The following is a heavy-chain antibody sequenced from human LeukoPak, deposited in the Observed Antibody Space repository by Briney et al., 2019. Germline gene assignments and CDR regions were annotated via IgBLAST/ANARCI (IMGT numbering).Heavy chain of an antibody. CDR3: AKDPSFRPGYFDY. Sequence: GGSLRLSCAASGFTFSSYGMHWVRQAPGKGLEWVAFIRYDGSNKYYADSVKGRCTISRENSTNTLYLQMNSLRAEDTAVYYCAKDPSFRPGYFDYWGQGTLVTVSS. CDR1: GFTFSSYG. J-gene: IGHJ4*02. V-gene: IGHV3-30*02. CDR2: IRYDGSNK.